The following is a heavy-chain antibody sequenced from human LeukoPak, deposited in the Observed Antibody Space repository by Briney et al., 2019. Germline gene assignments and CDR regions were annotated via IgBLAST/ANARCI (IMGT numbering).Heavy chain of an antibody. CDR2: IPYSGST. Sequence: KPSETLSLTCTVSGGSIDSYYWSWIRQPPGKRLEWMGYIPYSGSTDYNPSLKSRVTTSVDTSKNQFSLSLSSVTAADTAVYYCARWEVRLNAFEMWGQGTMVTVSS. D-gene: IGHD3-10*01. CDR3: ARWEVRLNAFEM. J-gene: IGHJ3*02. CDR1: GGSIDSYY. V-gene: IGHV4-59*08.